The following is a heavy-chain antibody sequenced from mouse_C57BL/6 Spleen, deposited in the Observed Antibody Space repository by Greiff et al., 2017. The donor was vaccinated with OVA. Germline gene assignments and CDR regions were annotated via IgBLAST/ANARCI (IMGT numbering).Heavy chain of an antibody. D-gene: IGHD2-13*01. CDR1: GYTFTSYW. V-gene: IGHV1-69*01. CDR3: ARYCDNNFDS. J-gene: IGHJ2*01. CDR2: IDPSDSYT. Sequence: QVQLQQPGAELVMPGASVKLSCKASGYTFTSYWMHWVKQRPGQGLEWIGEIDPSDSYTNYNQKFKGKSTLTVDKSSSTAYMQLSSLTSEDSAVYYCARYCDNNFDSWGQGTPLTVSS.